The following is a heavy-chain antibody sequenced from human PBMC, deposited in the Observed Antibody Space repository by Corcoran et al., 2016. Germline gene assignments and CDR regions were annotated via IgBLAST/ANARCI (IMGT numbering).Heavy chain of an antibody. D-gene: IGHD6-19*01. CDR3: AREIAVAGTARDY. V-gene: IGHV1-2*02. CDR1: GYTFTGYY. CDR2: INPNSGGP. Sequence: QVQLVQSGAEVKKPGASVKVSCKASGYTFTGYYMHWVRQAPGQGLEWMGWINPNSGGPNYAQKFQGRVTMTRDPSISTAYMELSRLRSDDTAGYDCAREIAVAGTARDYWGQGTLVTVSS. J-gene: IGHJ4*02.